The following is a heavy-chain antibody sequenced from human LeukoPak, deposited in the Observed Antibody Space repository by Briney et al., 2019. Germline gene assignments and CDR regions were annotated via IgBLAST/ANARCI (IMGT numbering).Heavy chain of an antibody. CDR2: ISSSSRTI. J-gene: IGHJ3*02. Sequence: GGSLRLSCAASGFTFSSYTINWVRQAPGKGLEWVSSISSSSRTIYYADSVKGRFTISRDNAKNSLYLQMNSLRAEDTAVYYCARESIVDDAFDIWGQGTMVTVPS. CDR3: ARESIVDDAFDI. D-gene: IGHD3-22*01. CDR1: GFTFSSYT. V-gene: IGHV3-48*04.